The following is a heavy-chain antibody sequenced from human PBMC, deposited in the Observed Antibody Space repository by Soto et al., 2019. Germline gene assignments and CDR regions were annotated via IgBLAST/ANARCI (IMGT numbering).Heavy chain of an antibody. J-gene: IGHJ4*02. CDR1: GFTFSSYA. CDR2: ISYDGSNK. CDR3: ARALSSSN. V-gene: IGHV3-30-3*01. Sequence: GGSLRLSCAASGFTFSSYAMHRVRQAPGKGLEWVAVISYDGSNKYCADSVKGRFTISRDNSKNTLYLQMNSLRAEDTAVYYCARALSSSNWGQGTLVTVSS.